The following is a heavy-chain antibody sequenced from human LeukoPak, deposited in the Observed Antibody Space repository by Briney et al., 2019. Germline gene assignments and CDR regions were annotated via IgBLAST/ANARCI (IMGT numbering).Heavy chain of an antibody. CDR3: AREGYDIFSYYYYYGMDV. CDR1: GGTFSSYA. CDR2: IIPIFGTA. Sequence: ASVKVSCRASGGTFSSYAISWVRQAPGQGLEWMGGIIPIFGTANYAQKFQGRVTITADESTSTAYMELSSLRSEDTAVYYCAREGYDIFSYYYYYGMDVWGQGTTVTVSS. J-gene: IGHJ6*02. V-gene: IGHV1-69*13. D-gene: IGHD3-9*01.